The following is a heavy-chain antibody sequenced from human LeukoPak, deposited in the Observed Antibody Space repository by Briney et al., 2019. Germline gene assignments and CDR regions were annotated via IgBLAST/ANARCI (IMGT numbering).Heavy chain of an antibody. Sequence: SETLSLTCTVSGGSISSYYWSWIRQPAGKGLEWIGRISTSGTTNYNPSLKSRLTISIDTSKNQISLKLSSMTAADTAVYYCARDTGSGWFDYWGQGTLVTVSS. CDR2: ISTSGTT. V-gene: IGHV4-4*07. J-gene: IGHJ4*02. D-gene: IGHD6-19*01. CDR3: ARDTGSGWFDY. CDR1: GGSISSYY.